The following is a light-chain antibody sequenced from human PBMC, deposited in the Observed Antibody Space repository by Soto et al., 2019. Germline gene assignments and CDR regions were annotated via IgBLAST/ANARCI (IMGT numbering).Light chain of an antibody. J-gene: IGKJ4*01. CDR2: GAS. CDR1: QSVSNNY. Sequence: EIVLTQSPGTLSLSPGERATLSCRASQSVSNNYLAWYQQKPGQAPRLLIYGASNRATGIPDRFSGSGSGTDFTLTISRLEPEDFAVYYCQQYVSLPLTFGGGTKVEIK. V-gene: IGKV3-20*01. CDR3: QQYVSLPLT.